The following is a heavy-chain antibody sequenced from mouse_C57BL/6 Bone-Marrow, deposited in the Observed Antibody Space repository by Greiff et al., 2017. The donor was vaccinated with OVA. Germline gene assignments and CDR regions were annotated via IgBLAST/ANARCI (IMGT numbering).Heavy chain of an antibody. J-gene: IGHJ2*01. D-gene: IGHD3-3*01. V-gene: IGHV5-4*01. CDR1: GFTFSSYA. Sequence: DVKLVESGGGLVKPGGSLKLSCAASGFTFSSYAMSWVRQTPEKRLEWVATISDGGSYTYYPDNVKGRFTISRDNAKNNLYLQMSHLKSEDTAMYYCAREGSPGGDGDYWGQGTTLTVSS. CDR3: AREGSPGGDGDY. CDR2: ISDGGSYT.